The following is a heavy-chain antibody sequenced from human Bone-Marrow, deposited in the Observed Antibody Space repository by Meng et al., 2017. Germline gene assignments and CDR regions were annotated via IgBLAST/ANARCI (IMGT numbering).Heavy chain of an antibody. J-gene: IGHJ6*02. CDR1: GFTFNRYA. D-gene: IGHD2-21*02. CDR2: ISGSGGRT. Sequence: GESLKISCAASGFTFNRYAMSWVRQAPGKGLEWVSGISGSGGRTYYADSVKGRFTISRDNSKNTLYLQMNGLRAEDTAVYYCARDAAYCGGDCYSYYYYGMDVWGQGTTVTVSS. V-gene: IGHV3-23*01. CDR3: ARDAAYCGGDCYSYYYYGMDV.